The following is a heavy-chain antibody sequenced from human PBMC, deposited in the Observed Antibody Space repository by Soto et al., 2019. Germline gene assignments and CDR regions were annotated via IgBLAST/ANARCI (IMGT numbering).Heavy chain of an antibody. V-gene: IGHV4-39*01. CDR2: INHSGST. CDR3: ASLGGYVSVGYYYLWDS. D-gene: IGHD3-22*01. J-gene: IGHJ4*02. Sequence: QLQLQESGPGLVKPSETLSLSCRVSDGSMNSDSSYWGWIRQPPGKGLEWIGVINHSGSTYHNLSLKGRVTMSVDASTNQFSLKLTSMTAADTAVYYCASLGGYVSVGYYYLWDSWGQGTLVTVSS. CDR1: DGSMNSDSSY.